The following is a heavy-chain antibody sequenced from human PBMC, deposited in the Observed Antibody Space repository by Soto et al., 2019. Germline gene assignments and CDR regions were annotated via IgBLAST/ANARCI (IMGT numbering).Heavy chain of an antibody. Sequence: QVQLQESGPGLVKPSQTLYLTCTVSGGSISSTADYWSWIRQHPGKGLEWIGYIYYSGKTYYNPSLTGRVTISMDTSESQFSLKLASVTAADTAVYYCARSLDSSGYFFAYWGQGALVTVSS. CDR1: GGSISSTADY. CDR3: ARSLDSSGYFFAY. CDR2: IYYSGKT. V-gene: IGHV4-31*03. J-gene: IGHJ4*02. D-gene: IGHD3-22*01.